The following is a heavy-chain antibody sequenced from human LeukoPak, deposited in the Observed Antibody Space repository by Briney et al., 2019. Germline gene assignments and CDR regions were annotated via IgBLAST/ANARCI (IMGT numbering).Heavy chain of an antibody. D-gene: IGHD6-19*01. V-gene: IGHV1-46*01. CDR1: GYTFTSYY. Sequence: ASVKVSCKASGYTFTSYYMHWVRQAPGQGLEWMGIINPSGGSTTYAQRFQGRVTMTRDMSTSTAYMELRSLRSDDTAVYYCARISPPIAVAPYYMDVWGKGTTVTVSS. CDR2: INPSGGST. J-gene: IGHJ6*03. CDR3: ARISPPIAVAPYYMDV.